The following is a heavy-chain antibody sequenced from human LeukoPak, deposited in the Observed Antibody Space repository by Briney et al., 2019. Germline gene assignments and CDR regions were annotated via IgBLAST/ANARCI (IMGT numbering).Heavy chain of an antibody. CDR2: IYYRGST. CDR3: ARAVNYGSGSYRPNGDYYYYMDV. J-gene: IGHJ6*03. Sequence: PSETLSLTCTVSGYSISSGYYWGWIRQPPGRGLEWIASIYYRGSTHYNPSLASLKSRVTISVDTSKNQFSLKLSSVTAADTAVYYCARAVNYGSGSYRPNGDYYYYMDVWGKGTTVTVSS. V-gene: IGHV4-38-2*02. CDR1: GYSISSGYY. D-gene: IGHD3-10*01.